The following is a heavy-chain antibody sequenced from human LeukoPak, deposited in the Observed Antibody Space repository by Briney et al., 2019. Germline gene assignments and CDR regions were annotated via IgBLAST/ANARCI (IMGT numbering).Heavy chain of an antibody. CDR2: IYSGGST. V-gene: IGHV3-53*01. CDR1: GFTVSSNY. CDR3: ASFRSVWDYFDY. Sequence: GGSLRLSCAASGFTVSSNYMSWVRQAPGKGLEWVSVIYSGGSTYYADSVKGRFTISRDNSKDTLYLQMNSLRAEDTAVYYCASFRSVWDYFDYWGQGTLVTVSS. J-gene: IGHJ4*02. D-gene: IGHD1-26*01.